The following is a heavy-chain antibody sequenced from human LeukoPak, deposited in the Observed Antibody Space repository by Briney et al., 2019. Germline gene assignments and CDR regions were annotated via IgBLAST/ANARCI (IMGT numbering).Heavy chain of an antibody. V-gene: IGHV3-74*01. CDR2: INSDGSST. CDR3: ARALDTAMADY. J-gene: IGHJ4*02. Sequence: GGSLRLSXAASGFTFSSYWMHWVRQAPGKGLVWVSRINSDGSSTSYADSVKGRFTISRDNAKNTLYLQMNSLRAEDTAVYYCARALDTAMADYWGQGTLVTVSS. CDR1: GFTFSSYW. D-gene: IGHD5-18*01.